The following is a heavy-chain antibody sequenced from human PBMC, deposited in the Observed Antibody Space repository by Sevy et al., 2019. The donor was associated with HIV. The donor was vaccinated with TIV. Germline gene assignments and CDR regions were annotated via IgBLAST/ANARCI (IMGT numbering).Heavy chain of an antibody. D-gene: IGHD6-13*01. J-gene: IGHJ4*01. CDR2: IGFDGSDK. Sequence: GGSLRLSCAASGFTFNYYGVHWVRQAPGKGLEWVAFIGFDGSDKNYADSVKGRFTISRDNSQNTMYMQMNSLRPDDTAVYYCAKNSDAAGVGGFDYWGHGTLVTVSS. CDR3: AKNSDAAGVGGFDY. V-gene: IGHV3-30*02. CDR1: GFTFNYYG.